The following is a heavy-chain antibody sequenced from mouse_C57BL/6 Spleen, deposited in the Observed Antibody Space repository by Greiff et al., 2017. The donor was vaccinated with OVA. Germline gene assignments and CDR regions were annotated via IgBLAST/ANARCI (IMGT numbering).Heavy chain of an antibody. CDR3: ARAAQATEGAMDY. V-gene: IGHV1-80*01. CDR2: IYPGDGDT. CDR1: GYAFSSYW. Sequence: QVQLQQSGAELVTPGASVKISCKASGYAFSSYWMNWVKQRPGKGLEWIVQIYPGDGDTNSNGKFKGKATLTADKSASTAYMQLSSLTSDDAAVYYCARAAQATEGAMDYWGQGTSVTVSS. D-gene: IGHD3-2*02. J-gene: IGHJ4*01.